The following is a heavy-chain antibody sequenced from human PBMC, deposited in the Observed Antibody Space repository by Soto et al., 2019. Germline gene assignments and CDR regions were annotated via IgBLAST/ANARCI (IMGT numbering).Heavy chain of an antibody. V-gene: IGHV3-33*01. CDR3: ARKYCSGGSCYPYYYYGMDV. CDR2: IWYDGSNK. CDR1: GFTFSSYG. D-gene: IGHD2-15*01. J-gene: IGHJ6*02. Sequence: QVQLVESGGGVVQPGRSLRLSCAASGFTFSSYGMHWVRQAPGKGLEWVAVIWYDGSNKYYADSVKGRFTISRDNSKNTLYLQLNSLRAEDTAVYYCARKYCSGGSCYPYYYYGMDVWGQGTTVTVSS.